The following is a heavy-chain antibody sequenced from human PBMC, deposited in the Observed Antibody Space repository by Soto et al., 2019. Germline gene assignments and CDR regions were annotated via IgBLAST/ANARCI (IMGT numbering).Heavy chain of an antibody. J-gene: IGHJ4*02. Sequence: EVQLVASGGGLVQPGRSLRLSCAASGFTFDDYAMHWVRQVPGKGLEWVSGITWNSGNIVYADSVKGRFTISRDIANNSLYLPMNTLRAEDTALYFCANGPGGSGHNWYYFDFWGQGTLVTVSS. CDR2: ITWNSGNI. CDR3: ANGPGGSGHNWYYFDF. V-gene: IGHV3-9*01. D-gene: IGHD2-15*01. CDR1: GFTFDDYA.